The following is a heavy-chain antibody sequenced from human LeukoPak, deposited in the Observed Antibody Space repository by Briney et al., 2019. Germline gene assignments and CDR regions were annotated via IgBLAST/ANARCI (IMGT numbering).Heavy chain of an antibody. J-gene: IGHJ6*02. D-gene: IGHD2-15*01. CDR1: GFTFSSYS. CDR3: ASLDIVVVVAATHHYGMDV. Sequence: GGSLRLSCAASGFTFSSYSMNWVRQAPGKGLESLSSISSSSSYIYYADSVKGRFTISRDNAKNSLYLQMNSLRAEDTAVYYCASLDIVVVVAATHHYGMDVWGQGTTVTVSS. CDR2: ISSSSSYI. V-gene: IGHV3-21*01.